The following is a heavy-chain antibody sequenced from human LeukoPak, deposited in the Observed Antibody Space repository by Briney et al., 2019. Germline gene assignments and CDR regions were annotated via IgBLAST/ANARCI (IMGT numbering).Heavy chain of an antibody. CDR2: IYHSGST. V-gene: IGHV4-4*02. D-gene: IGHD6-19*01. CDR1: GGSISSSNW. J-gene: IGHJ4*02. Sequence: SETLSLTCAVSGGSISSSNWWSWVRQPPGKGLEWIGEIYHSGSTNYNPSLKSRVTISVDKSKNQFSLKLSSVTAADTAVYYCARASSGWYGSFDYWGQGTLVTVSS. CDR3: ARASSGWYGSFDY.